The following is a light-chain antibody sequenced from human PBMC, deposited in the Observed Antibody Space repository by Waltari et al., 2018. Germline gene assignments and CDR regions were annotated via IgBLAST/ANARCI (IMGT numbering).Light chain of an antibody. CDR2: GNI. Sequence: QSVLKQPPSVSGAPGQRVTISCTGSSSDIGARNDIHWYQHLPGTAPKLLIYGNINRPSGVPDRFSGPKSGTSASLAITGLQSEDEADYYCQSYDSSLSGWVFGGGTRLTVL. CDR1: SSDIGARND. J-gene: IGLJ3*02. V-gene: IGLV1-40*01. CDR3: QSYDSSLSGWV.